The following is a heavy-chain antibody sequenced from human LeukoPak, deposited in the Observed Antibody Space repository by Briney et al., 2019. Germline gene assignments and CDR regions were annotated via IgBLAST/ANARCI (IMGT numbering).Heavy chain of an antibody. J-gene: IGHJ4*02. CDR3: ARELIAVAGWYDY. Sequence: GGSLRLSCAASGFPFSSYSMNWVRQAPGKGLEWVAVISYDGSNKYYADSVKGRFTISRDNSKNTLYLQMNSLRAEDTAVYYCARELIAVAGWYDYWGQGTLVTVSS. D-gene: IGHD6-19*01. CDR2: ISYDGSNK. V-gene: IGHV3-30*03. CDR1: GFPFSSYS.